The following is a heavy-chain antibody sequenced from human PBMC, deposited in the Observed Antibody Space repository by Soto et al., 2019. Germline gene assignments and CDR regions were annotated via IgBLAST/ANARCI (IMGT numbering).Heavy chain of an antibody. CDR1: GGTFNTYA. D-gene: IGHD3-16*02. CDR2: IFPMFDVP. CDR3: ARSVGSGGVIGGFNY. V-gene: IGHV1-69*19. J-gene: IGHJ4*02. Sequence: QVQLVQSGPEMKKPGSAVKVSCKASGGTFNTYAMDWVRQVPGQGLEWMGGIFPMFDVPRYAQKFQGSVTITLDESSTTAYMDRSSLGFDDTAVYYCARSVGSGGVIGGFNYWGQGTLVSV.